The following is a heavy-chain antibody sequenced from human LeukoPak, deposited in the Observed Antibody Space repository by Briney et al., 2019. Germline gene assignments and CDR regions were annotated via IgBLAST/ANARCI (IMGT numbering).Heavy chain of an antibody. J-gene: IGHJ4*02. V-gene: IGHV3-7*01. CDR1: GFTFSNYW. CDR2: IKEDGSER. Sequence: GGSLRLSCAASGFTFSNYWMTWVRQAPGKGLEWVASIKEDGSERYSVDSVKGRFTISRDNAKNTLYLQMNSLRAEDTAVYYCARDRLHYDSSGLFDYWGQGTLVTVSS. D-gene: IGHD3-22*01. CDR3: ARDRLHYDSSGLFDY.